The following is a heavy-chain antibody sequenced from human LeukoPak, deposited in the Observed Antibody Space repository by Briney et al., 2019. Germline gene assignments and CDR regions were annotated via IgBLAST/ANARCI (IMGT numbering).Heavy chain of an antibody. V-gene: IGHV3-74*01. CDR3: ARGRYYLDS. CDR2: FNSDGRST. J-gene: IGHJ4*02. Sequence: GGSLRLSCVASGFTFSTYWMHWVCQAPGKGLVWVSRFNSDGRSTYYADSVKGRFTISRDNAKNTLYLEMNSLRAEDTAVYYCARGRYYLDSWGQGTLVTVSS. CDR1: GFTFSTYW. D-gene: IGHD4-17*01.